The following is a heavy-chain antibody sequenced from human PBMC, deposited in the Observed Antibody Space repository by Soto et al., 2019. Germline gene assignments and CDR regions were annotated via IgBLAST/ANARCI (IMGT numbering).Heavy chain of an antibody. J-gene: IGHJ5*02. CDR1: GGTFSSYA. D-gene: IGHD3-16*01. V-gene: IGHV1-69*01. Sequence: QVQLVQSGAEVKKPGSSVKVSFKASGGTFSSYAISWVRQAPGQGLEWMGGIIPIFGTANYAQKFQGRVTITADESTSTAYMELSSLRSEDTAVYYCVRVKGESFPGANWFDPWGQGTLVTVSS. CDR3: VRVKGESFPGANWFDP. CDR2: IIPIFGTA.